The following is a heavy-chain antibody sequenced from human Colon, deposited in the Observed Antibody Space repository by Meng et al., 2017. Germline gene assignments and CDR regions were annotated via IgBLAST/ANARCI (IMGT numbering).Heavy chain of an antibody. CDR1: GGSISSSNG. V-gene: IGHV4-4*02. J-gene: IGHJ4*02. CDR3: ASFPPPGKQWLVTDY. Sequence: QVELQGSVLGLVNPSGNPSLACAGSGGSISSSNGGSWVRQPPGKGLEWIGEIYNSGSTNYNPSLKSRVTISVDKSKNQFSLKLSSVTAADTAVYYCASFPPPGKQWLVTDYWGQGTLVTVSS. CDR2: IYNSGST. D-gene: IGHD6-19*01.